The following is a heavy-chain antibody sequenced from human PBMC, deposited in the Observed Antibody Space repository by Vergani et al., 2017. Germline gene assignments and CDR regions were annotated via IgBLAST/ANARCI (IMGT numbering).Heavy chain of an antibody. V-gene: IGHV4-59*01. CDR1: GGSISSYY. Sequence: QVQLQESGPGLVKPSETLALTCTVSGGSISSYYWSWIRQPPGKGLEWIGYIYYSGSTNYNPSLKRRVTISVDTSKNQFSLKLSSVTAADTAVYYCARVRGYVIGGSCHPXVGIREDYYSGMYVWGQGTTVTVSS. J-gene: IGHJ6*02. CDR3: ARVRGYVIGGSCHPXVGIREDYYSGMYV. D-gene: IGHD2-15*01. CDR2: IYYSGST.